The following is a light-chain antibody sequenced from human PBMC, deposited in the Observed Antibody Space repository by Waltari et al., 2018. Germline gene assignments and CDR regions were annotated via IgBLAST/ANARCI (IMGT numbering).Light chain of an antibody. CDR2: TAS. CDR1: QTISSY. J-gene: IGKJ1*01. Sequence: DIQMTQSPSSLSASVGDRVTITCRASQTISSYLNWYQQKPGKAPHLLIYTASSLQSGVPDRFSGSGSGTDFTLTISSLQAEDVAVYYCQQYYNSPRTFGQGTKVEIK. CDR3: QQYYNSPRT. V-gene: IGKV1-39*01.